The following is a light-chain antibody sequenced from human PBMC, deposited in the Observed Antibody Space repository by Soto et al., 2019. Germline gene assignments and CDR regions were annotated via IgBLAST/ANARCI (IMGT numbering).Light chain of an antibody. J-gene: IGKJ4*01. CDR1: QSVTTY. CDR2: DAS. Sequence: EIVLTQSPATLSLSPGERATLSCRASQSVTTYLAWYRQKPGQAPRLLIYDASNRATGIPARFSGSGSGTDFTLTISSLEPEDFAVYYCHQCANWPLPFCGGTKVAIK. V-gene: IGKV3-11*01. CDR3: HQCANWPLP.